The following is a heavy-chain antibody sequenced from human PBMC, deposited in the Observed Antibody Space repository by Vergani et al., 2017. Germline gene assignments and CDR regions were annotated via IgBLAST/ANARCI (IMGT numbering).Heavy chain of an antibody. Sequence: QVQLVESGGGVVQPGRSLRLSCAASGFTFSDYYMSWIRQAPGKGLEWVSYISSSGSTIYYADSVKGRFTISRDNAKNSLYLQMNSLRAEDTAVYYCAKHSAAAAGLVWWDWFDPWGQGTLVTVSS. CDR3: AKHSAAAAGLVWWDWFDP. J-gene: IGHJ5*02. CDR1: GFTFSDYY. D-gene: IGHD6-13*01. V-gene: IGHV3-11*01. CDR2: ISSSGSTI.